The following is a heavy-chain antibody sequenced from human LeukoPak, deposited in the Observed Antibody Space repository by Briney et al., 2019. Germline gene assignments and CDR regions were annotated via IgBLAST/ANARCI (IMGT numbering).Heavy chain of an antibody. CDR1: GGSISSSSYY. CDR3: ARVPGRVVGVVISPFDY. Sequence: PSETLSLTCTVSGGSISSSSYYWGWIRQPPGKGLEWIGSIYYSGSTYYNPSLKSRVTISVDTSKNQFSLKLSSVTAADTAVYYCARVPGRVVGVVISPFDYWGPGTLVTVSS. V-gene: IGHV4-39*01. J-gene: IGHJ4*02. D-gene: IGHD3-3*01. CDR2: IYYSGST.